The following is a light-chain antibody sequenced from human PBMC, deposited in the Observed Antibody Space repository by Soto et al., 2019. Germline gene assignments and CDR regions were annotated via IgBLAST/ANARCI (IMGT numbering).Light chain of an antibody. CDR3: HQSYDIPT. Sequence: DIQMTQCPSSLSASLGDRVTSTSRARQNINSYLNWYQQKPGKAPKLLIYAASSLQSGVPSRFSGSGSGTDFTLTVSSLQPEDFATYYCHQSYDIPTFGQGTRLEI. J-gene: IGKJ5*01. V-gene: IGKV1-39*01. CDR1: QNINSY. CDR2: AAS.